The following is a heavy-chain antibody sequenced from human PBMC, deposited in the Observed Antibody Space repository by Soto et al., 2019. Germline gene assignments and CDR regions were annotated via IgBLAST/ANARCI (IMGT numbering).Heavy chain of an antibody. D-gene: IGHD1-26*01. J-gene: IGHJ4*02. V-gene: IGHV3-30*03. CDR2: ISYDGGDK. CDR3: ASPRSQGGYYFDY. CDR1: GFTFSNYG. Sequence: QVQLVESGGGVVQPGTSLRLSCAASGFTFSNYGMHWVRQAPGKGLEWVAVISYDGGDKYYADSVKGRFTISRDNSKNTLYLQMNSLRDEDTSIYHCASPRSQGGYYFDYWGPGTLVTVSS.